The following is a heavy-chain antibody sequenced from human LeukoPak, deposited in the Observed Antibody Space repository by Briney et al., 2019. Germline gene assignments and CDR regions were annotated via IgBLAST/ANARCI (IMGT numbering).Heavy chain of an antibody. V-gene: IGHV3-21*01. D-gene: IGHD3-3*01. CDR3: ARDGPVTIFGVVIINYYYYMDV. CDR1: GFTLSSYS. CDR2: ISTSSSYI. J-gene: IGHJ6*03. Sequence: GGSLRLSCAASGFTLSSYSMNWVRQAPGKGLEWVSSISTSSSYIYSADSVKGRFTISRDNSKNTLYLQMNSLRAEDTAVYYCARDGPVTIFGVVIINYYYYMDVWGKGTTVTVSS.